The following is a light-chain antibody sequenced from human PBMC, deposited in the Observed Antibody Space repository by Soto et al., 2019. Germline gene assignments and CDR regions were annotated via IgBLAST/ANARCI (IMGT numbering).Light chain of an antibody. J-gene: IGKJ3*01. CDR3: QQRSNGTGT. V-gene: IGKV3-11*01. Sequence: IAVTQSAYTLSLSPGERATLSCRASQGFXGFLGWYQQKPGQAPRILXYDGSNRANGIPAGLSGSGSGTDFTLTISSLEPDDFACYHCQQRSNGTGTFGPGTKVDIK. CDR2: DGS. CDR1: QGFXGF.